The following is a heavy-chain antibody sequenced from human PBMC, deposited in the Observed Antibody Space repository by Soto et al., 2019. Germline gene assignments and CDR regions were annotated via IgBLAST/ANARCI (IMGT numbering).Heavy chain of an antibody. CDR2: ISYDGRNK. Sequence: QVQLVESGGGMVQPGRSLRLSCAASGFAFDSYGMHWVRQAPGKGLEWVAVISYDGRNKYYADSVKGRFTISRDNSKNTLFLQMDSLRAEDTAVYYCVKDRYTGQYGDFLYWGQGTLVTVSS. CDR1: GFAFDSYG. D-gene: IGHD4-17*01. V-gene: IGHV3-30*18. CDR3: VKDRYTGQYGDFLY. J-gene: IGHJ4*02.